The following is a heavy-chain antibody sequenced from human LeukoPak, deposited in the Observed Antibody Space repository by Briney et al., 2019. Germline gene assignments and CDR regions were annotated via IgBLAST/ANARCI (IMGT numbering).Heavy chain of an antibody. CDR1: GFTFSSYS. J-gene: IGHJ4*02. CDR2: ISSSSSYI. Sequence: GGSLRLSCAASGFTFSSYSMNWVRQAPGKGLEWVSSISSSSSYIYYADSVKGRFTISGDNAKNSLYLQMNNLRAEDTAVYYCAREAAVVAATFDYWGQGTLVTVSS. D-gene: IGHD2-15*01. V-gene: IGHV3-21*01. CDR3: AREAAVVAATFDY.